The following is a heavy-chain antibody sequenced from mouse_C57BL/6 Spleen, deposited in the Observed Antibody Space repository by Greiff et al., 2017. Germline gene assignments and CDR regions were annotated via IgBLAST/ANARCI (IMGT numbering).Heavy chain of an antibody. D-gene: IGHD1-1*01. Sequence: EVQLVESEGGLVKPGSSMKLSCTASGFTFSDYYMAWVSQVPEKGLEWVANINYDGSSTYYLDSLKSRFIISRDNAKNIIYLQMSSLQSKDTATDYCARVRFATVEYFDVWGTGTTVTVSS. CDR2: INYDGSST. CDR3: ARVRFATVEYFDV. CDR1: GFTFSDYY. J-gene: IGHJ1*03. V-gene: IGHV5-16*01.